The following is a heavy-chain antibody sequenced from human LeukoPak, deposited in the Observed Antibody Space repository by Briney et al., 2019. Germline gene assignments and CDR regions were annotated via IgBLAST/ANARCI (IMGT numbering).Heavy chain of an antibody. CDR3: ASSIAVGSFDY. V-gene: IGHV4-59*01. D-gene: IGHD6-19*01. CDR1: GGSISSYY. Sequence: SETLSLTCTVSGGSISSYYWSWIRQPPGKGLEWIGYIYYSGSTNYNPSLKSRVTISVDTSKNQFSLKLSSVTAADTAVYYCASSIAVGSFDYWGQGTLVTVSS. CDR2: IYYSGST. J-gene: IGHJ4*02.